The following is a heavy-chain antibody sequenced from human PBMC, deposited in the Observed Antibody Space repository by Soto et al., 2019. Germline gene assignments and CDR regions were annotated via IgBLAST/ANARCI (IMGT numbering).Heavy chain of an antibody. Sequence: GGSLRLSCEASGFTFSSYWMSWVRQAPGKGLEWVANIKQDGSEKYYVESGKGRFTISRDNAKNSLYLQMNSLRAEDTAVYYCARVPPVFGVVAATNFDYWGQGTLVTVSS. CDR1: GFTFSSYW. CDR3: ARVPPVFGVVAATNFDY. J-gene: IGHJ4*02. V-gene: IGHV3-7*01. D-gene: IGHD2-15*01. CDR2: IKQDGSEK.